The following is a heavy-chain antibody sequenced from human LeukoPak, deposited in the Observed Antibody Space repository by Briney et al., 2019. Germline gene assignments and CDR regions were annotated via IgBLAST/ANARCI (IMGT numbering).Heavy chain of an antibody. CDR3: ARIYSGKYELGFDI. CDR1: GYTFTAYY. D-gene: IGHD1-26*01. CDR2: INPNNGAT. J-gene: IGHJ3*02. Sequence: GASVKVSCTASGYTFTAYYMHWVRQAPGQGLEWMGWINPNNGATNYAQKFQGRVALNRDTSTSTVYLELSKLTADDTAGYYCARIYSGKYELGFDIWGQGTMVSVSS. V-gene: IGHV1-2*02.